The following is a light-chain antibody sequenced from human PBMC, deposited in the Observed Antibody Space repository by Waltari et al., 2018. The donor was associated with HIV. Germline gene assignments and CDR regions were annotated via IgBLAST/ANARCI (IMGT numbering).Light chain of an antibody. V-gene: IGLV3-21*02. J-gene: IGLJ2*01. CDR2: GDA. CDR3: QVWDSGSAHVV. Sequence: SYVLTQPPSVSVAPGQTAGITCGGDNIGSKSVHWYQQKPGQAPVLLVYGDADRPSGIPERFSGSNSENTATLTIGRVEAGEEADYYCQVWDSGSAHVVFGGGTNLAVL. CDR1: NIGSKS.